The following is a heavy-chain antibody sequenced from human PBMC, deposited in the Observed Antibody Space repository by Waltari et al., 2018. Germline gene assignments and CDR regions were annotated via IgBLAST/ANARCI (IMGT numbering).Heavy chain of an antibody. CDR2: IRSKTDGGTT. CDR1: GFTFTSAW. D-gene: IGHD4-4*01. Sequence: EVQLVVSGGGLMKPGGSLRLSCAASGFTFTSAWMSWVRQAPGKGLEWVGHIRSKTDGGTTDYAAPVNGRFTISRDDSHNTLYLRMTSLKSEDSAVYYCATVIHDFTNYPPSVYMAVWGKGTTVTVSS. V-gene: IGHV3-15*01. J-gene: IGHJ6*03. CDR3: ATVIHDFTNYPPSVYMAV.